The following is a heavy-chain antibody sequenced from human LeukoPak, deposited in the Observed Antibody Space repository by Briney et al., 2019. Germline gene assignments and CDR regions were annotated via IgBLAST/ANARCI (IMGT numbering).Heavy chain of an antibody. CDR3: ARRYDL. J-gene: IGHJ3*01. Sequence: SEALSLTCTVSSGSINVYYWSCIRQRPGKGLEYIGYILFVVVITYNTSLKSRVNISLDTSTSNFYLKLSCVTSADTPVHFCARRYDLWGQKTKVTVSS. CDR2: ILFVVV. V-gene: IGHV4-59*12. CDR1: SGSINVYY. D-gene: IGHD1-1*01.